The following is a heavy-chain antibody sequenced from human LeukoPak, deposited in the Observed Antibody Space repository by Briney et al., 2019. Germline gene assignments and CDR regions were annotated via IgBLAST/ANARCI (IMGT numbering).Heavy chain of an antibody. J-gene: IGHJ4*02. CDR2: ININGGRT. Sequence: PGGSLRLSCSVSGFTFSSYTMHWIRQAPGKGLEYVSSININGGRTYYADSVKGRFTISRDNSKNMLYLQMSSLRTEDTAVYYCVKDKWIDHWGQGTLVTVSS. V-gene: IGHV3-64D*09. CDR1: GFTFSSYT. CDR3: VKDKWIDH. D-gene: IGHD2-8*01.